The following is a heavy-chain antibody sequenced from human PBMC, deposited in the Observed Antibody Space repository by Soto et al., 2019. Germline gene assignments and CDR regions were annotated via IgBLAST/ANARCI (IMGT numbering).Heavy chain of an antibody. CDR1: GFTFSSYW. Sequence: GGSLRLSCAASGFTFSSYWMHWVRQAPGKGLVWVSRINSDGSSTSYADSVKGRFTISRDNAKNTLYLQMNSLRAEDTAVYYCASSRDWNYGYGQHWGQGTLVTVSS. D-gene: IGHD1-7*01. J-gene: IGHJ1*01. V-gene: IGHV3-74*01. CDR3: ASSRDWNYGYGQH. CDR2: INSDGSST.